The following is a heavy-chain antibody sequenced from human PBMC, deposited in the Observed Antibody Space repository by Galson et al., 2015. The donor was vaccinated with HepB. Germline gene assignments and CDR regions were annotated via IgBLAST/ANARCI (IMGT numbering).Heavy chain of an antibody. J-gene: IGHJ6*02. CDR3: ARVSRPGDFYHYAMDV. CDR1: GYTFTSYG. V-gene: IGHV1-18*01. Sequence: SVKVSCKASGYTFTSYGISWVRQAPGQGLEWMGWISADNGNTNYAQNFQGRVTMTTDTSTSTAYMELRSLRSDETAVYYCARVSRPGDFYHYAMDVWGQGTTVTVSS. D-gene: IGHD6-6*01. CDR2: ISADNGNT.